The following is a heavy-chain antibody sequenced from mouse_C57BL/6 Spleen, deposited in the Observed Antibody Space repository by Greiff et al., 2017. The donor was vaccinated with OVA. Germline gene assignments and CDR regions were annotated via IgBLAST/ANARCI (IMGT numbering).Heavy chain of an antibody. CDR1: GYTFTDYY. CDR3: AMIYYGNYGAY. Sequence: VQLQQSGAELVRPGASVKLSCKASGYTFTDYYINWVKQRPGQGLEWIARIYPGSGNTYYNEKFKGKATLTAEKSSSTAYMQLSSLTSEDSAVYFCAMIYYGNYGAYWGQGTLVTVSA. D-gene: IGHD2-1*01. J-gene: IGHJ3*01. V-gene: IGHV1-76*01. CDR2: IYPGSGNT.